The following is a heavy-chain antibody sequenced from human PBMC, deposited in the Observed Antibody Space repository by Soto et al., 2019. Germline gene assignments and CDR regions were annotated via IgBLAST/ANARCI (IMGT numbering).Heavy chain of an antibody. Sequence: EVQLVESGGGLVKPGGSLRLSCAASGFTFSSYSMNWVRQAPGKGLEWVSSISSSSSYIYYADSVKGRFTISRDNAKNSLYRQMNSLRAEDTAVYYCARAPGRFLEWLSPYYYGMDVWGQGTTVTVSS. D-gene: IGHD3-3*01. V-gene: IGHV3-21*01. CDR3: ARAPGRFLEWLSPYYYGMDV. CDR1: GFTFSSYS. J-gene: IGHJ6*02. CDR2: ISSSSSYI.